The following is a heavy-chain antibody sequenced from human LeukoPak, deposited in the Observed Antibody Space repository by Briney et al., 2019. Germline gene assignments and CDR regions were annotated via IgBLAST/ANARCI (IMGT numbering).Heavy chain of an antibody. CDR1: GFDFSSHG. J-gene: IGHJ4*02. CDR3: AKPWYSGPVDY. CDR2: INYNGGRT. Sequence: GGSLRLPCAASGFDFSSHGMSWVRQAPGKGLEWVSTINYNGGRTYYADSVKGRFSVSRDNSKNTLSLQMNSLSAEDTALYYCAKPWYSGPVDYWGQGALVIVSS. V-gene: IGHV3-23*01. D-gene: IGHD6-13*01.